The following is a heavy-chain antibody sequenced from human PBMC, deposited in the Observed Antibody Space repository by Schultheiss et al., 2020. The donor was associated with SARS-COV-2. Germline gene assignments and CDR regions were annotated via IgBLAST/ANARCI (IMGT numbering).Heavy chain of an antibody. J-gene: IGHJ4*02. CDR2: IYYSGST. CDR3: ARVVGSYHPDY. CDR1: GGSISSYY. V-gene: IGHV4-59*08. Sequence: SETLSLTCTVSGGSISSYYWSWIRQPPGKGLEWIGYIYYSGSTYYNPSLKSRVTISVDTSKNQFSLKLSSVTAADTAVYYCARVVGSYHPDYWGQGTLVTVSS. D-gene: IGHD1-26*01.